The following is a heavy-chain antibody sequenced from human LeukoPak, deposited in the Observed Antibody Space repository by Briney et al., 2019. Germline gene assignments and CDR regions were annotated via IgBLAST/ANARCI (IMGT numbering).Heavy chain of an antibody. J-gene: IGHJ2*01. Sequence: PSETLSLTLTVSGGSISSYYWSWIRHPAGKGRDWIGRIDTSGNTNYKPSLTSRVTMSVDTSKKQFSLKLSSVTAADTAAYYCARVSSSWYQDWYFDLWGRGTLVTVSS. V-gene: IGHV4-4*07. CDR2: IDTSGNT. CDR1: GGSISSYY. CDR3: ARVSSSWYQDWYFDL. D-gene: IGHD6-13*01.